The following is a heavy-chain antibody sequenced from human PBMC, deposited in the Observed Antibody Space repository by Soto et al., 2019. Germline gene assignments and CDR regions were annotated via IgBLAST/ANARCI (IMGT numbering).Heavy chain of an antibody. CDR3: ARDRLELAYYYYGMDV. CDR1: GGSISSYY. V-gene: IGHV4-59*01. J-gene: IGHJ6*02. Sequence: QVQLQESGPGLVKPSETLSLTCTVSGGSISSYYWSWIRQPPGKGLEWIGYIYYSGSTNYNPSLKSRVTISVDTSKNQFSLKLSSVTAADTAVYYCARDRLELAYYYYGMDVWGHGTTVTVSS. D-gene: IGHD1-7*01. CDR2: IYYSGST.